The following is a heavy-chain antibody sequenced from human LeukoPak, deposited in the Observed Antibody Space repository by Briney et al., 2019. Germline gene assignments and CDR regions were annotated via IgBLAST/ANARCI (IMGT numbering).Heavy chain of an antibody. CDR2: INHSGST. Sequence: SETLSLTCAVYGGSFSGYYWSWIRQPPGKGLEWIGEINHSGSTNYNPSLKSRVTISVDTSKNQFSLKLSSVTAADTAVYYCAREINYYGSGSPKFFDYWGQGNLVTVSS. CDR3: AREINYYGSGSPKFFDY. V-gene: IGHV4-34*01. D-gene: IGHD3-10*01. J-gene: IGHJ4*02. CDR1: GGSFSGYY.